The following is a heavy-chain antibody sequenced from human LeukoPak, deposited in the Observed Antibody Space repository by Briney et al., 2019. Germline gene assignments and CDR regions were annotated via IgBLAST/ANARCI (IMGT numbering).Heavy chain of an antibody. V-gene: IGHV3-53*01. D-gene: IGHD5-12*01. J-gene: IGHJ4*02. CDR2: ISSGGNT. CDR1: GFTFTSNY. Sequence: PGGSLSLSCAASGFTFTSNYMTWGRQAPGKGLEWVSVISSGGNTYYADSVKGRFTISRDNSKNTVYLQMSGLRAEDTAVYYCAREVRGYYFDYWGQGTLVTASS. CDR3: AREVRGYYFDY.